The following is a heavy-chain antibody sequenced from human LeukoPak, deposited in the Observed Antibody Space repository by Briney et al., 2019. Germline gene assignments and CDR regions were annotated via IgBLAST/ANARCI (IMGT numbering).Heavy chain of an antibody. Sequence: SQTLSLTCTVSGGSISSGDYYWSWIRQPPGKGLEWIGYIYYSGSTYYNPSLKSRVTISVDTSKNQFSLKLSSVTAADTAVYYCVRDRGAPHVDYYDRRFDPWGQGTLVTVSS. V-gene: IGHV4-30-4*01. CDR3: VRDRGAPHVDYYDRRFDP. J-gene: IGHJ5*02. CDR2: IYYSGST. CDR1: GGSISSGDYY. D-gene: IGHD3-22*01.